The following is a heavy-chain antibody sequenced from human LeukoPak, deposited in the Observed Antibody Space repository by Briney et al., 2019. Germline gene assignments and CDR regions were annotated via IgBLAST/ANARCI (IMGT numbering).Heavy chain of an antibody. J-gene: IGHJ4*02. CDR1: GFTFSSCA. D-gene: IGHD6-19*01. CDR3: AKGSYSSGWCESDY. V-gene: IGHV3-23*01. CDR2: ISGSGGST. Sequence: GGSLRLSCAASGFTFSSCAMTWVRQAPGKGLEWVSGISGSGGSTYYADSVKGRFTISRDNSKNTLYLQMNSLRAEDTAVYYCAKGSYSSGWCESDYWGQGTLVTVSS.